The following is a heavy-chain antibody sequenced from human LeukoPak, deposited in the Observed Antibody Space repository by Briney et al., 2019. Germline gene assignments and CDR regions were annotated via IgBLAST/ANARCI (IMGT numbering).Heavy chain of an antibody. V-gene: IGHV3-7*01. CDR3: ARDRGSGFRRGMDV. CDR1: GFTFSSYW. J-gene: IGHJ6*02. CDR2: IKQDGSEK. Sequence: QPGGSLRLSCAASGFTFSSYWMSWVRQAPGKGLEWVANIKQDGSEKYYVDSVKGRFTISRDNAKNSLYLQMNSLRAEDTAVYYCARDRGSGFRRGMDVWGQGTTVTVSS. D-gene: IGHD3-10*01.